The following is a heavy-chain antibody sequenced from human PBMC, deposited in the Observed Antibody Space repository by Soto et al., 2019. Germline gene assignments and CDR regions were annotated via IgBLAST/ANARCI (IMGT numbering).Heavy chain of an antibody. D-gene: IGHD2-15*01. CDR1: GFTFSSYA. J-gene: IGHJ4*02. CDR2: VRGNGDPP. CDR3: VKSRGGNNFDFFD. Sequence: GGSLRLSCSASGFTFSSYAMHWVRQSPGKGLEYISGVRGNGDPPFYADSVKGRFTISRDNSRDTLYLQMSSLSADDAAMYYCVKSRGGNNFDFFDWGQGTLVTVSS. V-gene: IGHV3-64D*06.